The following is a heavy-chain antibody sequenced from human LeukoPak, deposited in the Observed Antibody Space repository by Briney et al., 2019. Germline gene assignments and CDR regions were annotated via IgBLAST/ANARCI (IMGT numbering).Heavy chain of an antibody. CDR1: GFTFSSYS. CDR2: ISSSSSYI. CDR3: ARDVRASDAFDI. Sequence: GGSLRLSCAASGFTFSSYSMNWVRQAPGKGLEWVSSISSSSSYIYYADSVKGRFTISRDNAKNSLYLQMNSLRAEDTAVYYCARDVRASDAFDIWGQGTMVTVSS. V-gene: IGHV3-21*01. J-gene: IGHJ3*02.